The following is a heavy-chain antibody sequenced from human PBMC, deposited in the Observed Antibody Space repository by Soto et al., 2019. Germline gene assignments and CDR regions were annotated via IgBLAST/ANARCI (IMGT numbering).Heavy chain of an antibody. CDR2: ISYDGSNK. CDR3: ATGIAVAGTTGPVDY. D-gene: IGHD6-19*01. V-gene: IGHV3-30*03. Sequence: AGGSLRLSCAASGFTFSSYAMHWVRQAPGKGLEWVAVISYDGSNKYYADFVKGRFTISRDNSKNTLHLQMNSLRAEDTTVYYCATGIAVAGTTGPVDYWGQGTLVTVSS. CDR1: GFTFSSYA. J-gene: IGHJ4*02.